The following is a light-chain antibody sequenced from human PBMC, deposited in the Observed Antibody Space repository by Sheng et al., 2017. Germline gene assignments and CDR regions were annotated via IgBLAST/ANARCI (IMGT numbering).Light chain of an antibody. CDR3: QAWDSSTVL. J-gene: IGLJ1*01. V-gene: IGLV3-1*01. Sequence: SYELTQPPSVSVSPGQTASITCSGDQLGNKYTCWYQQKPGQSPVLVIYQDNKRPSGIPERFSGSNSGNTATLTISGTQALDEADYYCQAWDSSTVLFGAGTMVTVL. CDR1: QLGNKY. CDR2: QDN.